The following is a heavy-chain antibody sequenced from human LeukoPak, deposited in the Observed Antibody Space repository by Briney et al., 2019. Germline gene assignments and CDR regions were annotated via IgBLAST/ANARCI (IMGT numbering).Heavy chain of an antibody. CDR1: GGSISSGGYY. D-gene: IGHD3-22*01. CDR2: IYYSGST. J-gene: IGHJ5*02. Sequence: SETLSLTCTVSGGSISSGGYYWSWIRQHPGKGLEWIGYIYYSGSTYYNPSLKSRVTISVDTSKNQFSLKLSSVTAADTAVYYCARGDYYDSSDEGWFDPWGQEPWSPSPQ. CDR3: ARGDYYDSSDEGWFDP. V-gene: IGHV4-31*03.